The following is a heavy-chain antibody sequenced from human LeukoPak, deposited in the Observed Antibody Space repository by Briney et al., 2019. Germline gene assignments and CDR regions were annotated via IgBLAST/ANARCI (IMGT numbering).Heavy chain of an antibody. CDR2: ISYSGGST. Sequence: GGSLRLSCAASGFTFSRYAMSWVRQAPGQGLDWVSVISYSGGSTYYADSVKGRFSISRDNSKNTLYPQMNSLRGEDTAVYYCGRETNGMDVWGQGTTVTVSS. J-gene: IGHJ6*02. V-gene: IGHV3-23*01. CDR3: GRETNGMDV. CDR1: GFTFSRYA. D-gene: IGHD1-14*01.